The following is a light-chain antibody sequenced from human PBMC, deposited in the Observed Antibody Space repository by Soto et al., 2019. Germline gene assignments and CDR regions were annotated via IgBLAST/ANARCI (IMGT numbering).Light chain of an antibody. CDR1: SSNIGNNY. Sequence: QSVLTQPPSVSAAPGQKVTISCSGSSSNIGNNYVFWYQHLPGTAPKLVIYDNNKRPSGIPDRFSGSKSGTSATLGITGLQTGDEADYYCETWDSSLSAVVFGGGTKVTVL. CDR3: ETWDSSLSAVV. CDR2: DNN. V-gene: IGLV1-51*01. J-gene: IGLJ3*02.